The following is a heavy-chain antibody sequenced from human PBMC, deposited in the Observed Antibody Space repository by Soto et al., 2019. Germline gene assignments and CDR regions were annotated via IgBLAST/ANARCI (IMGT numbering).Heavy chain of an antibody. Sequence: EVQLVESGGGLVKPGGSLRLSCAASGFTFSSYSMHWVRQAPGKGLEWVSSISSRSRSIYYADSQKGRFTISRDNTKNSLYLQMNNLRADDTAVYYCARDRGDYESLVPYSFYRWGQGTLVTVSS. D-gene: IGHD4-17*01. CDR3: ARDRGDYESLVPYSFYR. J-gene: IGHJ1*01. CDR1: GFTFSSYS. CDR2: ISSRSRSI. V-gene: IGHV3-21*01.